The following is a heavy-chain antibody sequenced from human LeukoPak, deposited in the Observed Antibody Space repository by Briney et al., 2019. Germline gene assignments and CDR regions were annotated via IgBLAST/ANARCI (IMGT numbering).Heavy chain of an antibody. D-gene: IGHD3-10*01. CDR2: IYYDGST. CDR1: GVSINDFY. V-gene: IGHV4-59*01. Sequence: SETLSLTCTVSGVSINDFYWTWIRQSPGNGLEWIGYIYYDGSTDYNPSLKSRVTMSIDTSGSQFSLKLNSVTAADTAVYYCTKVGLSGLFDYWGQGALVTVSS. CDR3: TKVGLSGLFDY. J-gene: IGHJ4*02.